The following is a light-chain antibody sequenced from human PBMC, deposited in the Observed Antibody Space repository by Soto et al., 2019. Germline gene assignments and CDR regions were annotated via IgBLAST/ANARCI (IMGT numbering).Light chain of an antibody. CDR2: KAS. Sequence: DVVMTQSPLSLPVTLGQPASISCRSSQSLVYRDGNAYLNWFQQRPGQSPRRLIYKASNRDSGVPDRFSGSGSGTDFTLQINRVEAEDVGVYYCMQGTHWPPTFGRGTMVEIK. CDR1: QSLVYRDGNAY. V-gene: IGKV2-30*01. CDR3: MQGTHWPPT. J-gene: IGKJ1*01.